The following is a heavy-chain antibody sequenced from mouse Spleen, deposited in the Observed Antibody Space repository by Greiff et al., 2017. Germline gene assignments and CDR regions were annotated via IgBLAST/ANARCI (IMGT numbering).Heavy chain of an antibody. Sequence: QVQLQQSGTELVKPGASVKLSCKASGYTFTSYWMHWVKQRPGQGLEWIGNINPSNGGTNYNEKFKSKATLTVDKSSSTAYMQLSSLTSEDSAVYYCARERGLGTRYFDYWGQGTTLTVSS. CDR1: GYTFTSYW. CDR3: ARERGLGTRYFDY. CDR2: INPSNGGT. D-gene: IGHD4-1*01. J-gene: IGHJ2*01. V-gene: IGHV1-53*01.